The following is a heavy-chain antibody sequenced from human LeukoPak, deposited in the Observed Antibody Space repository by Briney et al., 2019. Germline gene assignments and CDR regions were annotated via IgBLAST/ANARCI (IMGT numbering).Heavy chain of an antibody. CDR1: GGTFSSYA. CDR3: ARAPLYRDMVRGGPFRY. J-gene: IGHJ4*02. V-gene: IGHV1-69*13. D-gene: IGHD3-10*01. Sequence: GASVKVSCKASGGTFSSYAISWVRQAPGQGLEWMGGSIPIFGTANYAQKFQGRVTITADESTSTAYMELSSLRSEDTAAYYCARAPLYRDMVRGGPFRYWGQGTLVIVSS. CDR2: SIPIFGTA.